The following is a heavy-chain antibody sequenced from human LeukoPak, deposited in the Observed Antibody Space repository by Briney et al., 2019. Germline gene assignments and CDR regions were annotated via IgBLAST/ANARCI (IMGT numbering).Heavy chain of an antibody. CDR2: ISGSGGST. CDR3: AKGDSGSYYKDPYYFDY. J-gene: IGHJ4*02. D-gene: IGHD1-26*01. V-gene: IGHV3-23*01. CDR1: GFTFSSYA. Sequence: GASLRLSCAASGFTFSSYAMSWVRQAPGKGLEWVSAISGSGGSTYYADSVKGRFTISRDNSKNTLYLQMNSLRAEDTAVYYCAKGDSGSYYKDPYYFDYWGQGILVTVSS.